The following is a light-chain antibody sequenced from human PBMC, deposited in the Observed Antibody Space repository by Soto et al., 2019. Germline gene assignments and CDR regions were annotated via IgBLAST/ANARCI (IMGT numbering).Light chain of an antibody. V-gene: IGKV3-11*01. CDR2: DAS. CDR1: QSVTTY. J-gene: IGKJ1*01. CDR3: QQRSNWPPSIT. Sequence: EVVLTQSPATLSLSPGERATLSCRASQSVTTYLAWYQQKPGQAPRLLIYDASSRATGIPARLSGSGSGTDFTLTIGSLEPEDFAVYYCQQRSNWPPSITFGQGTKVDIK.